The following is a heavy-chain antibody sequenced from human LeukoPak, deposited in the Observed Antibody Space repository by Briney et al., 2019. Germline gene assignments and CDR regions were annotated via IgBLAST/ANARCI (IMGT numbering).Heavy chain of an antibody. Sequence: PGGSLRLSCAASGFTFSNHAMSCVRQAPGKGLEWVSGISGSGGSTYYAASVKGRFTISRDNSRNTLYMQINSLRAEDTAVYYCAKGAYSSGWIFDYWGQGTLVTVSS. CDR2: ISGSGGST. D-gene: IGHD6-19*01. CDR1: GFTFSNHA. J-gene: IGHJ4*02. V-gene: IGHV3-23*01. CDR3: AKGAYSSGWIFDY.